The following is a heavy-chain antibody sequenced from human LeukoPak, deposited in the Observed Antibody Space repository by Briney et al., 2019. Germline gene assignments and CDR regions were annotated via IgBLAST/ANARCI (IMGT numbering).Heavy chain of an antibody. J-gene: IGHJ4*02. CDR1: GFTFSTYA. D-gene: IGHD5-12*01. Sequence: PGGSLRLSCAASGFTFSTYAMHWVRQAPGKGLEWVTIISYDGSKKYYADSVRGRFTIPRDNSKNTLYLQMNSLRLEDTSLYYCAGGDPYRGYDYPGVWGQGTLVTASS. V-gene: IGHV3-30*04. CDR3: AGGDPYRGYDYPGV. CDR2: ISYDGSKK.